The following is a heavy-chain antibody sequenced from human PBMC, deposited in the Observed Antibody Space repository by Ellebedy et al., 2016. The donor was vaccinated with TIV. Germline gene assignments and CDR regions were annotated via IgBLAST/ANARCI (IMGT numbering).Heavy chain of an antibody. J-gene: IGHJ4*02. CDR3: ARSRSSTWYVGEN. D-gene: IGHD6-13*01. CDR2: ININTRNP. V-gene: IGHV7-4-1*02. Sequence: ASVKVSCKASGYTFTTYSISWVRQAPGQGLEWMGWININTRNPMYAQGFTGRFVFSLDTSVSTACLEISSLKAEDTAVYYCARSRSSTWYVGENWGQGTLVTVSS. CDR1: GYTFTTYS.